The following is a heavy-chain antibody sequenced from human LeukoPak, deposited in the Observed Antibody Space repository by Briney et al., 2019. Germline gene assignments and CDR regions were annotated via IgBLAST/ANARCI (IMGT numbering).Heavy chain of an antibody. J-gene: IGHJ4*02. V-gene: IGHV3-48*02. CDR3: ARGRQGSYFHY. Sequence: GRSLRLSCAASALTFSGYSMNCVRQAPGEGLEWLSYISSSGTTIYYADSVKGRFTISRDNAKNVLYMQMNSLRDEDTAVYYCARGRQGSYFHYWGQGTLVTVSS. CDR1: ALTFSGYS. CDR2: ISSSGTTI.